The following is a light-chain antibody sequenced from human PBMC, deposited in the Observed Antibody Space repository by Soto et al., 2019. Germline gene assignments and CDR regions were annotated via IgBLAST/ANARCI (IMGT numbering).Light chain of an antibody. J-gene: IGLJ2*01. Sequence: QSALTQPASVSGSPGQSITISCTGTSSDVGSYNLVSWYQQHPGKAPKLMIYEGSKRPSGVSNRSSGSKSGNTASLTISGLQAEDDADYYCCSYAGSSIVVFGGGTKLTVL. CDR2: EGS. CDR3: CSYAGSSIVV. V-gene: IGLV2-23*01. CDR1: SSDVGSYNL.